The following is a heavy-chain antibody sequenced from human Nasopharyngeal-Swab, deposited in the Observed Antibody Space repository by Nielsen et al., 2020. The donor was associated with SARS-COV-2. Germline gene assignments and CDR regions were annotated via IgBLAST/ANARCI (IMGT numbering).Heavy chain of an antibody. CDR2: FYSDGST. D-gene: IGHD5-24*01. V-gene: IGHV3-66*01. CDR3: AREFRAGDGYNYFDY. J-gene: IGHJ4*02. Sequence: GVSLRLSCAASGFTVSSNYMSWVRQAPGKGLEWVSVFYSDGSTFYADSVKGRFTISRDNSKNTLYLQMDSLRAEDTAVYYCAREFRAGDGYNYFDYWGQGTLVTVSS. CDR1: GFTVSSNY.